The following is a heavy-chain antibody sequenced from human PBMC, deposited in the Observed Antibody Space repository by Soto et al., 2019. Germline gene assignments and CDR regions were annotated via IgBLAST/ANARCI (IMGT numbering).Heavy chain of an antibody. J-gene: IGHJ4*02. Sequence: GGSLRLSCAASGFTFSIYSMGWVRQAPGKGLEWVANVKGDGSEKYYLESVKGRFTMSRDNAKNSFYLHMNSLRAEDTAVYFWTRMGLWGKFIDLWGQGTSVTVSS. CDR1: GFTFSIYS. CDR3: TRMGLWGKFIDL. D-gene: IGHD7-27*01. CDR2: VKGDGSEK. V-gene: IGHV3-7*01.